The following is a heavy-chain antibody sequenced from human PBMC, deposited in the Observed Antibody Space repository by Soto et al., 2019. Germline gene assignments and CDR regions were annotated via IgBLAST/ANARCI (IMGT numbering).Heavy chain of an antibody. CDR1: GFIFSSYG. D-gene: IGHD3-9*01. CDR2: ISYDGSDK. J-gene: IGHJ6*02. Sequence: QVHLVESGGGVVQPGRSLRLSCAASGFIFSSYGMHWVRQAPGKGLEWVAVISYDGSDKYFTDSVKGRFTISRDNSKNTLYLQMDSLRAEDTAVYYCSKNRVLYDILTGQYEIGYHGMAVWGQGHTVTVPS. CDR3: SKNRVLYDILTGQYEIGYHGMAV. V-gene: IGHV3-30*18.